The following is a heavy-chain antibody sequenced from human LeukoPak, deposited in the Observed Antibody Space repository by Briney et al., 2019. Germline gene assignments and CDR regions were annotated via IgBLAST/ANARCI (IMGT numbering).Heavy chain of an antibody. V-gene: IGHV4-31*03. CDR2: IYYSGST. Sequence: SGTLSLTCTVSGGSISNGGAYWSWIRQHPGKGLEWIGYIYYSGSTYYNPSLKSRVSISADTSKNHFSLSLSSVTAADTAVYYCARDGWVGATPSGFDYWGQGTLVTVSS. CDR3: ARDGWVGATPSGFDY. J-gene: IGHJ4*02. CDR1: GGSISNGGAY. D-gene: IGHD2-15*01.